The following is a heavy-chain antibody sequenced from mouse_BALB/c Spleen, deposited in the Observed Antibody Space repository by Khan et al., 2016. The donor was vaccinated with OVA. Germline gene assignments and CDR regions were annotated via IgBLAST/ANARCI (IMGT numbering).Heavy chain of an antibody. CDR3: ARDGSRYNYAMDY. CDR1: GYSITSDYA. CDR2: ISSSGST. V-gene: IGHV3-2*02. J-gene: IGHJ4*01. Sequence: EVKLLESGPGLVKPSQSLSLTCTVTGYSITSDYAWNWIRQFPGNKLEWMGYISSSGSTKYNPALKSRISITRDTSKNQFFLHLNSVTTEDTAKNYCARDGSRYNYAMDYWGQGTSVTVSS. D-gene: IGHD2-3*01.